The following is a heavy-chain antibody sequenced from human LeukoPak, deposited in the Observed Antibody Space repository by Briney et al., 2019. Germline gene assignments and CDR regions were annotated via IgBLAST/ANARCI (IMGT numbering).Heavy chain of an antibody. D-gene: IGHD4-17*01. CDR3: AREIGYGDYVNYFDY. CDR2: ISSSSSYI. V-gene: IGHV3-21*01. Sequence: GSLRLSCAASGFTFSSYSMNWVRQAPGKGLEWVSSISSSSSYIYYADSVKGRFTISRDNAKNSLYLQMNSLRAEDTAVYYCAREIGYGDYVNYFDYWGQGTLVTVSS. CDR1: GFTFSSYS. J-gene: IGHJ4*02.